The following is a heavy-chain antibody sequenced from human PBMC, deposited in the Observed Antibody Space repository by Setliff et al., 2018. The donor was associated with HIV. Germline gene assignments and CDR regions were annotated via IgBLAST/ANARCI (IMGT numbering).Heavy chain of an antibody. D-gene: IGHD3-22*01. V-gene: IGHV3-33*06. J-gene: IGHJ4*02. CDR3: AKPTSGYYPRPFDL. CDR2: IWFDGNNK. CDR1: GFTFSSYG. Sequence: GESLKISCAASGFTFSSYGMHWVRQAPGKGLEWVATIWFDGNNKYYADSVKGRFTVSRDDSRNMLFLQMNDLGVEDTAIYYCAKPTSGYYPRPFDLWGQGTMVTVSS.